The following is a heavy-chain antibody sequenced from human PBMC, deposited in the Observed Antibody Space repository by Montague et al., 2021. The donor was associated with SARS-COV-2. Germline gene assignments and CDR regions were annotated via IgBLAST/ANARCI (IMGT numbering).Heavy chain of an antibody. V-gene: IGHV4-4*02. D-gene: IGHD1-26*01. CDR1: GGGSISSSHW. Sequence: SETLSLTCTVSGGGSISSSHWWSWVRQPPGMVLEWIGEIYHDGSTNYNPSLKSRLTISVDKSKNQFSLKLSSVTAADTSVYYCARFTSTGSGNYYIFDYWGQGTLVTVSS. CDR3: ARFTSTGSGNYYIFDY. CDR2: IYHDGST. J-gene: IGHJ4*02.